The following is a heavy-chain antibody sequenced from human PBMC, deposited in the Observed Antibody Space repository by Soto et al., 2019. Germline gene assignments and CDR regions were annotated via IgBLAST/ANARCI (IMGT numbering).Heavy chain of an antibody. Sequence: QVQLMQSGAEVKKPGSSVKVSCKASGGTFSTSAISWVRQAPGEGLEWVGGIMPVFATPDYAQKFQGRVTIAADESTTTADLELTSLTTDATAVYYCARDKDRQQLGGNYYYILDVWGKGTEITVSS. CDR3: ARDKDRQQLGGNYYYILDV. CDR1: GGTFSTSA. D-gene: IGHD3-3*02. J-gene: IGHJ6*04. V-gene: IGHV1-69*12. CDR2: IMPVFATP.